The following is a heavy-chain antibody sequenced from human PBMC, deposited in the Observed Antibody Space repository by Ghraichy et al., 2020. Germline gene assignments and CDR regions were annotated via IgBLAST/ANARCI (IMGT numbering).Heavy chain of an antibody. CDR3: ARLGKWDLYYYFYGLDD. J-gene: IGHJ6*02. V-gene: IGHV5-51*01. CDR1: GYTFTNYW. Sequence: GESLNISCKGSGYTFTNYWIGWVRQMPGKGLEWMGIIYPGDSDTRYSPSFRGQVTISADKSISTAYLQWSSLKASDTAIYYCARLGKWDLYYYFYGLDDWGQGTTVTVSS. D-gene: IGHD1-26*01. CDR2: IYPGDSDT.